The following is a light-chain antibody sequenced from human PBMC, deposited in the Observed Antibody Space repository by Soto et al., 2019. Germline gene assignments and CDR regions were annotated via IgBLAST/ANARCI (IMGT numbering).Light chain of an antibody. CDR2: DAS. CDR3: QQYANPPYT. V-gene: IGKV1-33*01. J-gene: IGKJ2*01. Sequence: DIQMTQSPSSLSASVGDRVTITCQASRDISNYVNWYQQKPGKAPNLLIYDASNLETGVPSRFSASGSVTDFTFSISGLQPEDIATYYCQQYANPPYTFGQGTKLEIK. CDR1: RDISNY.